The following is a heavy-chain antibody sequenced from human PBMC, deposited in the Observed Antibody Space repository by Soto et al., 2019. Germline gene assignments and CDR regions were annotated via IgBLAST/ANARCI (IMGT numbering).Heavy chain of an antibody. CDR1: GYTFTSYG. Sequence: ASVKGSCRASGYTFTSYGISWVRQAPGQGLAWMGWISAYNGNTNYAQKLQGRVAMTTDTSTSTAYMELRSLRSDDTAVYYCARGPLSYDFWSGYLGYFDYWGQGTLVTVSS. CDR2: ISAYNGNT. J-gene: IGHJ4*02. V-gene: IGHV1-18*04. CDR3: ARGPLSYDFWSGYLGYFDY. D-gene: IGHD3-3*01.